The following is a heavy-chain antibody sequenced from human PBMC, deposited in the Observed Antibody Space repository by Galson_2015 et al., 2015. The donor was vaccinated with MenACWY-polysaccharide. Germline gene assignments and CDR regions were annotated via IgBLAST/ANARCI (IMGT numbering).Heavy chain of an antibody. CDR2: INQDESEK. Sequence: SLRLSCAASGFTFSNFWVSWVRQAPGKGLERVASINQDESEKHYVDSVKGRFTVSRGNTKNSVYLKMNSLRDVDTGVYYCARTGIVGAHLFDCLGQGSLVTVSS. CDR3: ARTGIVGAHLFDC. V-gene: IGHV3-7*01. J-gene: IGHJ4*02. CDR1: GFTFSNFW. D-gene: IGHD1-26*01.